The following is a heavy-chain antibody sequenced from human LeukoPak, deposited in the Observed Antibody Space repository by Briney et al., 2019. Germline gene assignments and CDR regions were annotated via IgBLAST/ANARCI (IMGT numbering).Heavy chain of an antibody. D-gene: IGHD3-22*01. CDR2: IYPSDSDS. Sequence: GESLKISCKGSGYRFTSDWIGWVRQMPGKGLEWLGIIYPSDSDSRYSPFFQGQVTISADKSISTAYLQWSSLKASDTAMYYCARRLRDSGGYFLYNFDYWGQGTLVTVSS. CDR3: ARRLRDSGGYFLYNFDY. J-gene: IGHJ4*02. CDR1: GYRFTSDW. V-gene: IGHV5-51*01.